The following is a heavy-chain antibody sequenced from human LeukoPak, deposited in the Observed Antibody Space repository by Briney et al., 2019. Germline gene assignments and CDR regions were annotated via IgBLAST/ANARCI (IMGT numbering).Heavy chain of an antibody. J-gene: IGHJ4*02. CDR3: ARERIAAALYYFDY. CDR1: GGSISSYY. V-gene: IGHV4-59*01. CDR2: IYYSGST. Sequence: PSETLSLTCTVSGGSISSYYWSWIRQPPGKGLEWIGYIYYSGSTNYNPSLKSRVTISVDTSKNQFSLKLSSVTAADTAVYYCARERIAAALYYFDYWGQGTLVTVSS. D-gene: IGHD6-13*01.